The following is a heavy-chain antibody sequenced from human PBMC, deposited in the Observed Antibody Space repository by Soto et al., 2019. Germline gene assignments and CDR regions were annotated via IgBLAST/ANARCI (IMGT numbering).Heavy chain of an antibody. CDR2: LLRPGRST. CDR3: EKHALAKDGIWIMDS. D-gene: IGHD3-16*01. J-gene: IGHJ5*02. V-gene: IGHV3-23*01. CDR1: GFMFSDYA. Sequence: GGSLRLSCAASGFMFSDYAMTWARQAPGKELEWVSGLLRPGRSTYYADSVKGRFTISGDTSANTVYLQMDSLRAEDTAVYYCEKHALAKDGIWIMDSWGQGTVVTVYS.